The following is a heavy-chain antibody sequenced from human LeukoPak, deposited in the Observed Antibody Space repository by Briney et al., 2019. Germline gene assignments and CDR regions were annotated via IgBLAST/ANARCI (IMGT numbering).Heavy chain of an antibody. D-gene: IGHD3-10*01. Sequence: NPSETLSLTCAVYGGSFSGYYWSWIRQPPGKGLEWIGEINHSGSTNYNPSLKSRVTISVDTSKNQFSLKLSSVTAADTAVYYCARGGRYYGSGSYYRWDFDYWGQGTLVTVSS. J-gene: IGHJ4*02. CDR3: ARGGRYYGSGSYYRWDFDY. CDR1: GGSFSGYY. V-gene: IGHV4-34*01. CDR2: INHSGST.